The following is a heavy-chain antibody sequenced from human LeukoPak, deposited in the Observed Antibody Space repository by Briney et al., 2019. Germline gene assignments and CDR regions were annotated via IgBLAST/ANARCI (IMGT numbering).Heavy chain of an antibody. CDR2: ILNDGGST. D-gene: IGHD5-18*01. J-gene: IGHJ4*02. CDR3: VRHNYGYDY. V-gene: IGHV3-74*01. CDR1: GFTFNRYW. Sequence: SGGSLRLSCAASGFTFNRYWMPWVRQAPGEGPVWVAHILNDGGSTSYADSVKGRFTISRDNAKNTLSLQMNSLRAEDTAVYYCVRHNYGYDYWGQGTLVTVSS.